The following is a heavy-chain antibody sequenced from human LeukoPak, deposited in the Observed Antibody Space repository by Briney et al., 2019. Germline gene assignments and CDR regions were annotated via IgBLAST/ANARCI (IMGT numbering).Heavy chain of an antibody. Sequence: GASVKVSCKASGGTFSSYAISWVRQAPGQGLEWMGRIIPILGIANYAQKFQGRVTITADKSTSTAYMELSSLRSEDTAVYYCARAGYSYGYGADYWGQGTLVTVSS. CDR2: IIPILGIA. D-gene: IGHD5-18*01. CDR3: ARAGYSYGYGADY. CDR1: GGTFSSYA. V-gene: IGHV1-69*04. J-gene: IGHJ4*02.